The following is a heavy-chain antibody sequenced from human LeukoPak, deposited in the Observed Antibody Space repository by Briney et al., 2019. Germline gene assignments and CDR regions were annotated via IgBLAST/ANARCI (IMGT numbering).Heavy chain of an antibody. Sequence: SETLSLTCTVSGGFISSGSYYWSWIRQPAGTGLEWIGRIYTSGSTNYNPSLKSRVTISLDTSENHFSLKLSSVTAADTAVYYCARVTTGGYYNYWGQGTLVTVSS. V-gene: IGHV4-61*02. D-gene: IGHD3-22*01. CDR3: ARVTTGGYYNY. CDR2: IYTSGST. CDR1: GGFISSGSYY. J-gene: IGHJ4*02.